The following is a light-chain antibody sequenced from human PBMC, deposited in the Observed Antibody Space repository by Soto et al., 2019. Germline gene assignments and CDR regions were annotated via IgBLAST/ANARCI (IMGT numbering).Light chain of an antibody. CDR1: SSNIGAGYD. V-gene: IGLV1-40*01. CDR3: KSYDSSLSAYG. CDR2: GNS. J-gene: IGLJ1*01. Sequence: QSVLTQPPSVSGAPGQRVTISCTGSSSNIGAGYDVHWYQQLPGTAPKLLIYGNSNRPSGLPDRFSGSNSGTSASLAITGLQAEDEADYYCKSYDSSLSAYGFGTGTKVTVL.